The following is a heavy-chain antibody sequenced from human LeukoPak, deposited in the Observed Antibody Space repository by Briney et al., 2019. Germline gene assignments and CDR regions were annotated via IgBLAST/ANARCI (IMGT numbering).Heavy chain of an antibody. CDR2: ISPSGGST. D-gene: IGHD4-17*01. V-gene: IGHV1-46*01. J-gene: IGHJ4*01. CDR3: ARDSPNTVTTSKFDY. Sequence: ASVKVSCKASGGTFSSYAISWVRQAPGQGLEWMGIISPSGGSTSYAQKFQGRVTMTRDTSTSTVYMELSSLRSEDTAVYYCARDSPNTVTTSKFDYWGQGTLVTVSS. CDR1: GGTFSSYA.